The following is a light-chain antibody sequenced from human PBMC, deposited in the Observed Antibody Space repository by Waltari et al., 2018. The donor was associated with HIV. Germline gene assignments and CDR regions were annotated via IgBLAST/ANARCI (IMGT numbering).Light chain of an antibody. CDR1: SSDIGGYNS. J-gene: IGLJ2*01. Sequence: QSALTQPASVSGSPGQSITISCTGTSSDIGGYNSVSWYRQHPGKAPQLLIYEVTHRPSGVSHRCSGSKSGNTASLTISGLQAEDEATFYCASYSNTDTLVVFGGGTRLTVL. V-gene: IGLV2-14*03. CDR3: ASYSNTDTLVV. CDR2: EVT.